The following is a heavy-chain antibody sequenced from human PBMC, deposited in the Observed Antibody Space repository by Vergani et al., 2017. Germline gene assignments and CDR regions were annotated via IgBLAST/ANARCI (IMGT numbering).Heavy chain of an antibody. CDR3: ARDLRLLYNRFDP. Sequence: QVQLVESGGGVVQPGRSLRLSCAASGFTFNQYGMHWVRQDPSKGLEWVAVTWYDGNNKQYADSVKGRFTISRDNSKSTMYLQMNSLRDEDTGVYYCARDLRLLYNRFDPWGQGTLVTVSS. D-gene: IGHD1-14*01. V-gene: IGHV3-33*01. CDR1: GFTFNQYG. J-gene: IGHJ5*02. CDR2: TWYDGNNK.